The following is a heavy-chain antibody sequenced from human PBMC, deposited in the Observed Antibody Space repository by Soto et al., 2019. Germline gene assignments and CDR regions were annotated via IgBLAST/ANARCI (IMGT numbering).Heavy chain of an antibody. D-gene: IGHD3-22*01. J-gene: IGHJ3*01. CDR1: GFTFRSYA. CDR3: AKDLRLAYYDSSGHDALDL. V-gene: IGHV3-23*01. Sequence: GGSLRLSCVASGFTFRSYAMNWVRQAPGKGLDWVSSSSHTGDKTYYADSVKGRFTISRDNSKNTLYLQMNSLRAEDTAVYYGAKDLRLAYYDSSGHDALDLWGQGTMVTVSS. CDR2: SSHTGDKT.